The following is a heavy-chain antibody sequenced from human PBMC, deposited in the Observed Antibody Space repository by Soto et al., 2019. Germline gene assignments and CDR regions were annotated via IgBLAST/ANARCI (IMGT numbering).Heavy chain of an antibody. Sequence: GGSLRLSCAASGFTFSSSAMSWVRQAPGKGLEWVSGISGGGGSTYYADSVKGRFTISRDNSKNTLYLQMNSLRAEDTAVYYCAKDPTSYDSSAQFDSWGQGTLVTVSS. CDR3: AKDPTSYDSSAQFDS. D-gene: IGHD3-22*01. J-gene: IGHJ4*02. CDR2: ISGGGGST. CDR1: GFTFSSSA. V-gene: IGHV3-23*01.